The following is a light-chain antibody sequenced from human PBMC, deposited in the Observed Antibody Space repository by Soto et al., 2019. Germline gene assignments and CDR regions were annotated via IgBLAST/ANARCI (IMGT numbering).Light chain of an antibody. V-gene: IGKV3-15*01. J-gene: IGKJ4*01. CDR3: QQYNNWPQLT. Sequence: EIVMTQSPATLSVSPGQRATLSCRASQSVSISLAGYQQKPGQAPRLLIYAASTRATGIPDRFSGSGSGTDFTLTISSLQSEDLAAYSCQQYNNWPQLTFGGGTKVEIK. CDR1: QSVSIS. CDR2: AAS.